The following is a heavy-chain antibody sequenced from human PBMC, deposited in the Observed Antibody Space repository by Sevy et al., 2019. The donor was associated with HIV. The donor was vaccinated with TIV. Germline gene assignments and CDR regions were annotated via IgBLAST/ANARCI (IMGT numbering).Heavy chain of an antibody. Sequence: SETLSLTCAVYGGSFSGYYWSWIRQPPGKGLEWIGEINHSGSTNYNPSLKSRVTISVDTSKNQFSLKLSSVTAADTAVYYCARAVCVRDFWWFVSSWFDPWGQGTLVTVSS. V-gene: IGHV4-34*01. CDR1: GGSFSGYY. D-gene: IGHD3-3*01. CDR2: INHSGST. J-gene: IGHJ5*02. CDR3: ARAVCVRDFWWFVSSWFDP.